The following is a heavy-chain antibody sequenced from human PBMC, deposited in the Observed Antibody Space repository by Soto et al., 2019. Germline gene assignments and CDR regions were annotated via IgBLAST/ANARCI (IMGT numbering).Heavy chain of an antibody. CDR1: GGSLSSYW. CDR2: IYYTGST. V-gene: IGHV4-59*01. Sequence: SGTLSLTCAVSGGSLSSYWWSWIRQPPGKGLEWIGYIYYTGSTNYNPSLKSRVTISLDASKNQFSLKLNSPTAADTAVYYCARGPGASGTYHYFFDYWGPGTLVTVSS. D-gene: IGHD3-10*01. CDR3: ARGPGASGTYHYFFDY. J-gene: IGHJ4*02.